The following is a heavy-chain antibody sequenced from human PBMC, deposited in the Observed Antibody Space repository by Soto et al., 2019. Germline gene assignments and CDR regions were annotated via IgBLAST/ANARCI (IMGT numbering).Heavy chain of an antibody. CDR2: ISGSGGST. D-gene: IGHD3-22*01. J-gene: IGHJ4*02. Sequence: GGSLRLSCAASGFTFSSYAMSWVRQAPGKGLEWVSAISGSGGSTYYADSVKGRFTISRDNSKNTLYLQMNSLRAEDTAVYYCAKRSHYYDSSGYYHFDYWGQGTLVTVSS. V-gene: IGHV3-23*01. CDR1: GFTFSSYA. CDR3: AKRSHYYDSSGYYHFDY.